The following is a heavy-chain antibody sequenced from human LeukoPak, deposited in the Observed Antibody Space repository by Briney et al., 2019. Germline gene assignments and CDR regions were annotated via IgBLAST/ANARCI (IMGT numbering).Heavy chain of an antibody. CDR1: GYTFTSYA. D-gene: IGHD3-22*01. CDR2: MNPNSGNT. J-gene: IGHJ4*02. Sequence: ASVKVSCKASGYTFTSYAINWVRQATGQGLEWMGWMNPNSGNTGYAQKFQGRVTMTRNTSISTAYMELSSLRSEDTAVYYCARGMNYCYDSSGYYSWGQGTLVTVSS. CDR3: ARGMNYCYDSSGYYS. V-gene: IGHV1-8*01.